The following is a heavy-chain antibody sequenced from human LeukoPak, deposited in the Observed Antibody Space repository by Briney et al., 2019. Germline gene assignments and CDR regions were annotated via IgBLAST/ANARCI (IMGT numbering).Heavy chain of an antibody. CDR1: GYTFTSYG. Sequence: ASVKVSCKASGYTFTSYGISWVRQAPGQWLEWMGWISAYNGNTNYAQKLQGRVTMTTDTSTSTAYMELRSLRSDDTAVYYCARDLEGAGWLRTYYYYYGMDVWGQGTTVTVSS. D-gene: IGHD1-26*01. CDR3: ARDLEGAGWLRTYYYYYGMDV. CDR2: ISAYNGNT. J-gene: IGHJ6*02. V-gene: IGHV1-18*01.